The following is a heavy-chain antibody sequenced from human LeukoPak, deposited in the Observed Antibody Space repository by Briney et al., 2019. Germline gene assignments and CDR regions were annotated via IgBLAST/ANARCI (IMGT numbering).Heavy chain of an antibody. D-gene: IGHD3-22*01. CDR3: ARLDSSDYYHD. CDR2: ISSSSSTI. CDR1: GFTFSSYS. J-gene: IGHJ4*02. V-gene: IGHV3-48*01. Sequence: GGSLRLSCAASGFTFSSYSMNWVRQAPGKGLEWVSYISSSSSTIYYADSVKGRFTISRDNAKNSLYLQMNSLRAEDTAVYYCARLDSSDYYHDWGQGTLVTVSS.